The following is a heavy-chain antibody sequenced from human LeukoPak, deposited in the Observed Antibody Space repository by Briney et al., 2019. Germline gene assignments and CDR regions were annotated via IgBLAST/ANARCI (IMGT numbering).Heavy chain of an antibody. D-gene: IGHD3-22*01. CDR2: IYHSGST. CDR1: GGSISSGGYY. Sequence: SQTLSLTCTVSGGSISSGGYYWSWIPQPPGKGLEWIGYIYHSGSTYYNPSLKSRVTISVDTSKNQFSLKLSSVTAADTAVYYCARDMYYYDSSGALSAFDIWGQGTMVTVSS. J-gene: IGHJ3*02. CDR3: ARDMYYYDSSGALSAFDI. V-gene: IGHV4-30-2*05.